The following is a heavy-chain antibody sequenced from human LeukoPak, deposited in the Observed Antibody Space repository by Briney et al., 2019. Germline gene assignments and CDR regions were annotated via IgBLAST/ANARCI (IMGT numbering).Heavy chain of an antibody. J-gene: IGHJ4*02. V-gene: IGHV1-8*03. Sequence: ASVKVSCKASGYTFTSYDINWVRQATGQGLEWMGWMNPNSGNTGYAQKFQGRVTITRNTSISTAYMELSSLRSEDTAVYYCARASIAARRRLYYFDYWGQGTLVTVSS. D-gene: IGHD6-6*01. CDR2: MNPNSGNT. CDR3: ARASIAARRRLYYFDY. CDR1: GYTFTSYD.